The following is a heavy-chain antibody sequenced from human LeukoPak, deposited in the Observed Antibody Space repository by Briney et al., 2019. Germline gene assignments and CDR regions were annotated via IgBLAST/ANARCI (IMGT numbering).Heavy chain of an antibody. Sequence: SETLSLTCAVYGGSFSGYYWSWIRQPPGKGLEWIGEINHCGSTNYNPSLKSRVTISVDTSKNQFSLKLSSVTAADTAVYYCARRVKRITIFGVVISYYFDYWGQGTLVTVSS. D-gene: IGHD3-3*01. J-gene: IGHJ4*02. CDR1: GGSFSGYY. CDR2: INHCGST. V-gene: IGHV4-34*01. CDR3: ARRVKRITIFGVVISYYFDY.